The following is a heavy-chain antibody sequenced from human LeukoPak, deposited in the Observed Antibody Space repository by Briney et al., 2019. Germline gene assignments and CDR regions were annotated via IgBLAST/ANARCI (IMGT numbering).Heavy chain of an antibody. J-gene: IGHJ6*03. CDR1: GYSFSDYG. Sequence: GASVKVSCKPSGYSFSDYGITWVRQAPGLGIEWMGWISGYNGNTNYAESLQGRVTMTIDTSTSTAYLDLRSLRSDDTAVYYCARVVLVDNEYGFYFYMDVWGKGTTVIVSS. CDR3: ARVVLVDNEYGFYFYMDV. V-gene: IGHV1-18*01. CDR2: ISGYNGNT. D-gene: IGHD4/OR15-4a*01.